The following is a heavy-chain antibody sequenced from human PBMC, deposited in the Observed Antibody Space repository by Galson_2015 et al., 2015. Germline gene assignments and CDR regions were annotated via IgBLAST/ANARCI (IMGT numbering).Heavy chain of an antibody. V-gene: IGHV3-23*01. Sequence: SLRLSCAGSGFTFNSYAMNWVRQAPGKGLEWVSGNSGSGGSTYYADSVKGRFTISRDISKNTLYLQMNSLRAEDTAVYYCARKWFGESDDAFDIWGQGTMVTVS. CDR3: ARKWFGESDDAFDI. CDR2: NSGSGGST. CDR1: GFTFNSYA. J-gene: IGHJ3*02. D-gene: IGHD3-10*01.